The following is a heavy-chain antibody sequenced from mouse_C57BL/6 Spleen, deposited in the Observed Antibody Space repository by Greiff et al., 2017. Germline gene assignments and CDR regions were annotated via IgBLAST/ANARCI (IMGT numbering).Heavy chain of an antibody. Sequence: QVQLQQPGAELVKPGASVKLSCKASGYTFTSYWMHWVKQRPGQGLEWIGMIHPNSGSTNYNEKFKSKATLTVDKSSSTAYMQLSSLTSEDSAVYYCAREYYDYDEGYAMDYWGSRNLSHRLL. CDR3: AREYYDYDEGYAMDY. D-gene: IGHD2-4*01. J-gene: IGHJ4*01. CDR1: GYTFTSYW. V-gene: IGHV1-64*01. CDR2: IHPNSGST.